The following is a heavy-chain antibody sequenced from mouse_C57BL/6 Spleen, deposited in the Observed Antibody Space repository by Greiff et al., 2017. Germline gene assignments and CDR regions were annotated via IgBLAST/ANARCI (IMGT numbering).Heavy chain of an antibody. V-gene: IGHV1-26*01. Sequence: VQLQQSGPELVKPGASVKISCKASGYTFTDYYMNWVKQSHGKSLEWIGDINPNNGGTSYNQKFKGKATLTVDKSSSTAYMELRSLTSEDSAVYYCARLYGSSYGFAYWGQGTLVTVSA. CDR1: GYTFTDYY. D-gene: IGHD1-1*01. CDR2: INPNNGGT. CDR3: ARLYGSSYGFAY. J-gene: IGHJ3*01.